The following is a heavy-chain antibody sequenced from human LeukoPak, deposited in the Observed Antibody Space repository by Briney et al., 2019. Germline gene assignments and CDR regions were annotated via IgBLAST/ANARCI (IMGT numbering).Heavy chain of an antibody. J-gene: IGHJ4*02. Sequence: ASVRVSCKASGYTFTSYGISWVRQAPGQGLEWMGWISAYNGNTNYAQKLQGRVTMTTDTSTSTAYMELRSLRSDDTAVYYCARDKPVRIAAAPYYFDYWGQGTLVTVSS. V-gene: IGHV1-18*01. CDR1: GYTFTSYG. CDR3: ARDKPVRIAAAPYYFDY. CDR2: ISAYNGNT. D-gene: IGHD6-13*01.